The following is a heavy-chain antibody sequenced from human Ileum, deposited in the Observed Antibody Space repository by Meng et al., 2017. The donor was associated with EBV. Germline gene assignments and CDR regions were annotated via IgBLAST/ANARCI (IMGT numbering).Heavy chain of an antibody. D-gene: IGHD6-19*01. J-gene: IGHJ4*02. CDR2: LYFSGST. CDR3: ARRGYSSGWYAYDY. V-gene: IGHV4-39*01. Sequence: LQLQESGPGLVQPSETLSLTCTVSGGSISSSDYYWGWIRQPPGKGLEWIGSLYFSGSTYSSPSLESRVTISVDTSNNQFSLKLSSVTAADTAVYYCARRGYSSGWYAYDYWGQGTLVTVSS. CDR1: GGSISSSDYY.